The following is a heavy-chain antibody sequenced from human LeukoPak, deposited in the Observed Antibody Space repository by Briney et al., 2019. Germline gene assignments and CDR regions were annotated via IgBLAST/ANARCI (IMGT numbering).Heavy chain of an antibody. J-gene: IGHJ4*02. CDR1: GFTFSSYG. CDR2: IWYDGSNK. D-gene: IGHD2-2*01. Sequence: GGSLRLSCAASGFTFSSYGMHWVRQAPGKGLEWVAVIWYDGSNKYYADSVKGRFTISRDNSKNTLYLQMNSLRAEDTAVYYCARGEYQLPPYFDYWGQGTLVTVSS. CDR3: ARGEYQLPPYFDY. V-gene: IGHV3-33*01.